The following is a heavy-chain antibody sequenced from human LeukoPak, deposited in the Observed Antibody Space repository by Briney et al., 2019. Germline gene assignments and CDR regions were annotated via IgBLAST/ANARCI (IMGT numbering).Heavy chain of an antibody. CDR1: GYTFTHYA. D-gene: IGHD6-19*01. Sequence: ASVKVSCKASGYTFTHYAISWVRQAPGQGLEWMGWISAYNGYTTYAQKLQGRVTLTTDTSTRTAYMDLGSLRSDDTAVYYCAREVVRYSRGWPDYWGPGTLVTVSS. CDR2: ISAYNGYT. V-gene: IGHV1-18*01. CDR3: AREVVRYSRGWPDY. J-gene: IGHJ4*02.